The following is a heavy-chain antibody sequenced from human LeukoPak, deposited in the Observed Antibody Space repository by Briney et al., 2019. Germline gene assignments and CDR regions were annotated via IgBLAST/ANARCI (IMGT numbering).Heavy chain of an antibody. CDR3: VREMGARLFQY. V-gene: IGHV3-48*03. J-gene: IGHJ1*01. Sequence: GGSLRLSCAASGFTFSTYEMNWVRQAPGRGLEWVSYVSTSGSTIFYADSVKGRFTISRDNAKNSLYLQMNSLRAEDTAVYYCVREMGARLFQYWGQGTLVTVSS. D-gene: IGHD1-26*01. CDR1: GFTFSTYE. CDR2: VSTSGSTI.